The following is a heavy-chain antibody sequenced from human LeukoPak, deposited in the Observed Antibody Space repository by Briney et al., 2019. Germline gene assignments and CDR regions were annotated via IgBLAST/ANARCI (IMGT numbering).Heavy chain of an antibody. CDR1: GGSISSSNW. CDR3: ARGNYNWNRVFDP. CDR2: IYHSGST. V-gene: IGHV4-4*02. D-gene: IGHD1-20*01. J-gene: IGHJ5*02. Sequence: SGTLSLTCAVSGGSISSSNWWSWVRQPPGKGLEWIGEIYHSGSTNYNPSLESRVTISVDKSKNQFSLKLSSVTAADTAVYYCARGNYNWNRVFDPWGQGTLVTVSS.